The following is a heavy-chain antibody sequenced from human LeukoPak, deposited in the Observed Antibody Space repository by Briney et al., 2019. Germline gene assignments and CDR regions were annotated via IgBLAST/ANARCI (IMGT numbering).Heavy chain of an antibody. V-gene: IGHV1-69*13. D-gene: IGHD3-10*01. Sequence: SVKVSCKASGGTFSSYGISWVRQAPGQGLEWMGGIIPIFSTANYAQKFQGRVTITADDSTSTAYMELSSLRSEDTAVYYCARMGYYYGSGSYPLYYFDYWGQGTLVTVSS. CDR1: GGTFSSYG. CDR3: ARMGYYYGSGSYPLYYFDY. J-gene: IGHJ4*02. CDR2: IIPIFSTA.